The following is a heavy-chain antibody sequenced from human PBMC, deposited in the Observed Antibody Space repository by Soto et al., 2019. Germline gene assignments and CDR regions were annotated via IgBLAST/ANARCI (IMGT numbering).Heavy chain of an antibody. CDR2: IYYSGNT. Sequence: PSETLSLTCTVSGGSISSGGYYWSWIRQHPGKGLEWIGYIYYSGNTYYNPSLKSRVTISVGTSKNQFSLKVSSVTAADTAVYYCARIARNSGELDSWGQGTLVTVSS. CDR3: ARIARNSGELDS. CDR1: GGSISSGGYY. V-gene: IGHV4-31*03. D-gene: IGHD6-19*01. J-gene: IGHJ4*02.